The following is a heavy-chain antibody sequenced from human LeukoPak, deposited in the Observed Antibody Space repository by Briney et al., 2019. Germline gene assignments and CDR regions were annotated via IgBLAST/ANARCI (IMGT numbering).Heavy chain of an antibody. CDR1: GDSISSYY. V-gene: IGHV4-59*01. J-gene: IGHJ4*02. D-gene: IGHD5-24*01. CDR3: ARGRDAYKTGF. Sequence: PSETLSLTCTVSGDSISSYYWSWIRQPPGKGLEWIGYIYDSGSTNYNPSLKSRVTISVDTSKNQFSLKLSSVTAAVTAVYYCARGRDAYKTGFWGQGTLVTVSS. CDR2: IYDSGST.